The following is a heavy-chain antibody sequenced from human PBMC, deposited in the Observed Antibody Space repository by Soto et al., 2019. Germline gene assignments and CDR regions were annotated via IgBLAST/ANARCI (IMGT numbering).Heavy chain of an antibody. D-gene: IGHD3-3*01. J-gene: IGHJ4*02. CDR3: ATYYDFWSGFDY. CDR2: IKQDGSEK. CDR1: GFTFISYW. Sequence: PGGSLRLSCAASGFTFISYWIIFVHQAPGKGLEWVANIKQDGSEKYYVDSVKGRFTISRDNAKNSLYLQMNSLRAEDTAVYYCATYYDFWSGFDYWGQGTLVTVSS. V-gene: IGHV3-7*01.